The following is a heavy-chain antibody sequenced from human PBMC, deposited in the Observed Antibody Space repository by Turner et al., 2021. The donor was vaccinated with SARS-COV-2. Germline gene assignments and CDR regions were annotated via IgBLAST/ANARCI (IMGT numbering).Heavy chain of an antibody. V-gene: IGHV3-23*01. D-gene: IGHD2-2*03. Sequence: EVQLLESGGGLVQPGESLRLSCAASGFTFSTYAMSWVRQAPGKGLECVSIISGSGTTIYDAASVKGRFTIARDNSKNTVYLQMNSLRAEDTALYYCAKRGHCSSIACLLESWGQGTLVTVSS. J-gene: IGHJ5*02. CDR2: ISGSGTTI. CDR3: AKRGHCSSIACLLES. CDR1: GFTFSTYA.